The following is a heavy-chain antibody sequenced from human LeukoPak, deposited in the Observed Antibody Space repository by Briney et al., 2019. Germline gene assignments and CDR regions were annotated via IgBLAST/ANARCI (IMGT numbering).Heavy chain of an antibody. CDR2: ISYDGSNK. J-gene: IGHJ4*02. D-gene: IGHD3-10*01. CDR1: GFTFSSYA. CDR3: ARGVLWFGESDFDY. V-gene: IGHV3-30-3*01. Sequence: GGSLRLSCAASGFTFSSYAMHWVRQAPGKGLEWVAVISYDGSNKYYADSVKGRFTISRDNSKSTLYLQMNSLRAEDTAVYYCARGVLWFGESDFDYWGQGTLVTVSS.